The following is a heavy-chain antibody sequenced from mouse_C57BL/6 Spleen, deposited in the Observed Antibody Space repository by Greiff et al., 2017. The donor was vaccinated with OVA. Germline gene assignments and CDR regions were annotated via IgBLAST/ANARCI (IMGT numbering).Heavy chain of an antibody. D-gene: IGHD2-13*01. CDR2: IYPGSGNT. CDR3: AREEVILRYCDD. V-gene: IGHV1-84*01. CDR1: GYTFTDYY. J-gene: IGHJ1*01. Sequence: VQLQQSGPELVKPGASVKLSCKASGYTFTDYYINWVKQRPGQGLEWIGWIYPGSGNTKYHEKFKGKATLTVDKSSSTAYMQLSSLTSKDAAVDFYAREEVILRYCDDWGQGTTVTVSS.